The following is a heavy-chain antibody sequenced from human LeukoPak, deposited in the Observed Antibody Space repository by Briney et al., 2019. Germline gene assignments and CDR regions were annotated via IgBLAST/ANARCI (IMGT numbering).Heavy chain of an antibody. Sequence: PGGSLRLSCAASGFNFKNYWMHWVRQAPGKGLEWVSRIINDGSSTTYADSVKGRFTISRDTSKNTLYLQINSLRVEDTAVYYCIVFGGSNHWGQGTLVTVSS. D-gene: IGHD4-23*01. CDR3: IVFGGSNH. V-gene: IGHV3-74*01. J-gene: IGHJ5*02. CDR2: IINDGSST. CDR1: GFNFKNYW.